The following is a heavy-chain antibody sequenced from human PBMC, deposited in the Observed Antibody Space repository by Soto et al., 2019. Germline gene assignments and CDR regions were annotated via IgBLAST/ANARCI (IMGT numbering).Heavy chain of an antibody. CDR2: ISSSSSYI. V-gene: IGHV3-21*01. J-gene: IGHJ3*02. D-gene: IGHD3-16*01. CDR1: GFTFSSYS. CDR3: ARATSRGITNDAFDI. Sequence: GGSLRLSCAASGFTFSSYSMNWVRQAPGKGLEWVSSISSSSSYIYYADSVKGRFTISRDNAKNSLYLQMNSLRAEDTAVYYCARATSRGITNDAFDIWGQGTMVTVSS.